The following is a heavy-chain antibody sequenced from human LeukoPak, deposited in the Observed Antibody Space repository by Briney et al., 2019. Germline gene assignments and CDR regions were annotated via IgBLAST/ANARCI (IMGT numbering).Heavy chain of an antibody. CDR2: IYYSGST. CDR3: ARDYYGSGSYWT. CDR1: GGAISRGDYY. Sequence: PLSLTCTVSGGAISRGDYYWSWIRQPPGKGLEWIRYIYYSGSTYYNPSLKSRVTISVDTSKKQISLKLNSVTAADTAVYYCARDYYGSGSYWTWGQGTLVTVSS. D-gene: IGHD3-10*01. V-gene: IGHV4-30-4*01. J-gene: IGHJ4*02.